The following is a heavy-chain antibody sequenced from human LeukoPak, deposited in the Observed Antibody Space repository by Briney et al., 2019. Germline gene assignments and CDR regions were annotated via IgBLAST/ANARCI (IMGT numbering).Heavy chain of an antibody. CDR2: ISYDGSIK. J-gene: IGHJ4*02. V-gene: IGHV3-30*04. CDR3: ANSYVRSPFDY. Sequence: GGSLRLSCAASGFTFSSYAMHWVRQAPGKGLEWVAVISYDGSIKYYADSVKGRFTISRDNSKNTLYLQMNSLRAEDTAVYYCANSYVRSPFDYWGQGALVTVSS. D-gene: IGHD3-16*01. CDR1: GFTFSSYA.